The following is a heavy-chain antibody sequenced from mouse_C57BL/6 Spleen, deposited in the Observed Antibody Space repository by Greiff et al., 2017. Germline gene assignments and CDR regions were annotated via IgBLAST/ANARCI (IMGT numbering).Heavy chain of an antibody. CDR1: GYTFTSYW. J-gene: IGHJ3*01. CDR2: IDPSDSYT. CDR3: ARETTVVAPFAY. Sequence: VQLQQPGAELVTPGASVKLSCKASGYTFTSYWMHWVKQRPGQGLEWIGEIDPSDSYTNYNQKFKGKSTLTVDKSSSTAYMQLSSLTSEDSAVYYCARETTVVAPFAYWGQGTLVTVSA. V-gene: IGHV1-69*01. D-gene: IGHD1-1*01.